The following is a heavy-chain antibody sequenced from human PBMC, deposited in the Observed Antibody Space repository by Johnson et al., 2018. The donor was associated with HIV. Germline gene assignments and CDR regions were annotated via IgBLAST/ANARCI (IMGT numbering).Heavy chain of an antibody. CDR1: GFTFDDYA. J-gene: IGHJ3*02. CDR2: INWDGDST. V-gene: IGHV3-43D*03. D-gene: IGHD6-19*01. Sequence: VQLVESGGGLIQPGGSLRLPCAASGFTFDDYAMHWVRQAPGKGLEWVSLINWDGDSTYYADSVKGRFTISRDNSKNSLYLQMNSLRPENTGLYYCATDIASGYTNGGTLDIWGQGTMVTVSS. CDR3: ATDIASGYTNGGTLDI.